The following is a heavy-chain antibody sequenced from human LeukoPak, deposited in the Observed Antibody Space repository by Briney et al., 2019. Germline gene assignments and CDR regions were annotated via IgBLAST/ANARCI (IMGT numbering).Heavy chain of an antibody. CDR1: GFPFSTHN. D-gene: IGHD3-16*01. V-gene: IGHV3-21*01. CDR2: IGRDSSYI. Sequence: GGSLRLSCAASGFPFSTHNMIGVRHAPGKGLEWVSSIGRDSSYIYYADSLKGRFTISRDNAKDSLYLQMNSLGAEDTAVYYCARDREEKARIGGMDVWGQGTTAIVSS. J-gene: IGHJ6*02. CDR3: ARDREEKARIGGMDV.